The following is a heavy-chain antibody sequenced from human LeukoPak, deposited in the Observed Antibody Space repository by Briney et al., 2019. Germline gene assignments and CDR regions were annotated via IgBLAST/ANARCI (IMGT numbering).Heavy chain of an antibody. J-gene: IGHJ4*02. Sequence: PGGSLRLSCAAPGFTFSSYAMHWVRQAPGKGLEWVAVISYDGSNKYYADSVKGRFTISRDNSKNTLYLQMNSLRAEDTAVYYCARDPVDTAALDFDYWGQGTLVTVSS. D-gene: IGHD5-18*01. V-gene: IGHV3-30*01. CDR2: ISYDGSNK. CDR3: ARDPVDTAALDFDY. CDR1: GFTFSSYA.